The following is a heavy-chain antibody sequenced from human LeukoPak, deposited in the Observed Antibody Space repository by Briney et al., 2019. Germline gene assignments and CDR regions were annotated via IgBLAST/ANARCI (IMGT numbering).Heavy chain of an antibody. Sequence: SVKVTCKASGGTFSSYAISWVRQAPGQGLEWMGRIIPIFGTANYAQKFQGRVTITTDESTSTAYMELSSLRSEDTAVYYCARDYYYDSSGYYYNPFDYWGQGTLVTVSS. J-gene: IGHJ4*02. D-gene: IGHD3-22*01. CDR2: IIPIFGTA. CDR3: ARDYYYDSSGYYYNPFDY. CDR1: GGTFSSYA. V-gene: IGHV1-69*05.